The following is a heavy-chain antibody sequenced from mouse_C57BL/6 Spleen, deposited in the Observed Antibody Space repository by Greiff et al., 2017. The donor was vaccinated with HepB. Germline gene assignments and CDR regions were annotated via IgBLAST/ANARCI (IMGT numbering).Heavy chain of an antibody. D-gene: IGHD1-1*01. CDR3: ARGNTVVADAMDY. V-gene: IGHV1-80*01. J-gene: IGHJ4*01. CDR1: GYAFSSYW. CDR2: IYPGDGDT. Sequence: VQLQQSGAELVKPGASVKISCKASGYAFSSYWMNWVKQRPGKGLEWIGQIYPGDGDTNYNGKFNGKATLTADKSSSTAYMQLSSLTSEDSAVYFCARGNTVVADAMDYWGQGTSVTVSS.